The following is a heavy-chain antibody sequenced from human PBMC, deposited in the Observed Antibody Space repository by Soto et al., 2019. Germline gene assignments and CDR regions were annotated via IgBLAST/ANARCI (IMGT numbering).Heavy chain of an antibody. Sequence: QVQLQESGPGLVKPSETLSLTCTVSGGSISSYYWSWIRQPPGKGLEWIGYIYYSGSTNYNPSLKSRVTISVDTSKNQFSLKLSSVTAADTAVYYCASGGLGGGGSGSYPPPPPKFDYWGQGTLVTVSS. CDR1: GGSISSYY. CDR2: IYYSGST. CDR3: ASGGLGGGGSGSYPPPPPKFDY. V-gene: IGHV4-59*01. D-gene: IGHD1-26*01. J-gene: IGHJ4*02.